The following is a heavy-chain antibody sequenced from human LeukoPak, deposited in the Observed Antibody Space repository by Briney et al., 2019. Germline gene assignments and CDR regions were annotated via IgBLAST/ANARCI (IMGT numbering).Heavy chain of an antibody. Sequence: GASVKVSCKASGYTFTGYYMHWVRQAPGQGLEWMGWINPNSGGTNYAQKFQGRVTMTRDTSISTAYMELSRLRSDDTAVYYCARDGDYYGSGSYGENWGQGTLVTVSS. CDR3: ARDGDYYGSGSYGEN. D-gene: IGHD3-10*01. V-gene: IGHV1-2*02. J-gene: IGHJ4*02. CDR2: INPNSGGT. CDR1: GYTFTGYY.